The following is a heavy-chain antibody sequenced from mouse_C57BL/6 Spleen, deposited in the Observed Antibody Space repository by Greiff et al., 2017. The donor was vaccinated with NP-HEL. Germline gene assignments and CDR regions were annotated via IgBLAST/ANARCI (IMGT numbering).Heavy chain of an antibody. V-gene: IGHV1-63*01. D-gene: IGHD1-1*01. J-gene: IGHJ4*01. CDR1: GYTFTNYW. CDR3: ATTVVDAMDY. CDR2: IYPGGGYT. Sequence: VQLQQSGAELVRPGTSVKMSCKASGYTFTNYWVGWAKQRPGHGLAWIGDIYPGGGYTNYNEKFKGKATLTADKSSSTAYMQFSSLTSEDSAIYYCATTVVDAMDYWGQGTSVTVSS.